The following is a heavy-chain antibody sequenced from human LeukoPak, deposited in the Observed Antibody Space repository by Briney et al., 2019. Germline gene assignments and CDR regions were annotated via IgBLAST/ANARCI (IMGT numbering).Heavy chain of an antibody. CDR1: GGSISSGNYY. J-gene: IGHJ6*02. CDR3: ARGQQLVLGYYYGMDV. V-gene: IGHV4-31*03. D-gene: IGHD6-13*01. CDR2: ICYSGSI. Sequence: SETLSLTCTVSGGSISSGNYYWSWIRQHPGKGLEWIGNICYSGSIYYNPSLKSRVTISVDTSKNQFSLKLSSVTAADTAVYYCARGQQLVLGYYYGMDVWGQGTTVTVSS.